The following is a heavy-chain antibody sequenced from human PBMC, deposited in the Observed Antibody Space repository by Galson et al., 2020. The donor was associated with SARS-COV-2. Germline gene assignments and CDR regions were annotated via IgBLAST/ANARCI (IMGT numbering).Heavy chain of an antibody. J-gene: IGHJ4*02. V-gene: IGHV3-23*01. D-gene: IGHD3-22*01. CDR2: ISGSGGTT. Sequence: TGGSLRLSCAASGFTFSNYAISWVRQAPGKGLEWVSTISGSGGTTFYADSVKGRFTISRDYSKNTLHLQMDSLRAEDTAVYYCAKTGGSFYDSSGFHVFDHWGQGTLVTVSS. CDR3: AKTGGSFYDSSGFHVFDH. CDR1: GFTFSNYA.